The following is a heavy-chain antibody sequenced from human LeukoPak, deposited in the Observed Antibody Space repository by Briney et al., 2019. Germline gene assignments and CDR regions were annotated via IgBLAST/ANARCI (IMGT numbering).Heavy chain of an antibody. V-gene: IGHV3-66*01. Sequence: QSGGSLRLSCVASGFTGSSNYMSWVRQAPGKGLEWVSIISGGGNTYYADSVKDRFTTSRDNSKSTLYLQMKSLRAEDTAVYYCGSRDKGYYYGLDVWGQGTTVTVSS. D-gene: IGHD5-24*01. CDR3: GSRDKGYYYGLDV. CDR2: ISGGGNT. J-gene: IGHJ6*02. CDR1: GFTGSSNY.